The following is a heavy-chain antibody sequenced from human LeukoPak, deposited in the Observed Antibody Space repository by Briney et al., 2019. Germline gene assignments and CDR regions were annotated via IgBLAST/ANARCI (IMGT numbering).Heavy chain of an antibody. D-gene: IGHD4-17*01. CDR2: IKQDGSEK. Sequence: GSLRLSCAASGFTFSSYWMSWVRQAPGKGVEWVANIKQDGSEKYYVDSVKGRFTISRDNAKNSLYLQMNSLRAEDTAVYYCARVADYGDYLDYWGQGTLVTVSS. J-gene: IGHJ4*02. CDR3: ARVADYGDYLDY. CDR1: GFTFSSYW. V-gene: IGHV3-7*03.